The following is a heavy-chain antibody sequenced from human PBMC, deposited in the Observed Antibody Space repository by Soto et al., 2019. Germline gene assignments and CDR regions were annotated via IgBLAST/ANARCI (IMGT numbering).Heavy chain of an antibody. Sequence: EVQMLESGGGLVQPGGSLRLSCAASGFTCRSYDMSWVRQAPGKGLEWVSTILVGGSTHYPDSVKGRFTISRDNSKNTVFLQMNSLTAGDTAMYYCAKATATGGGAFDICGQGTMVTVSS. CDR2: ILVGGST. J-gene: IGHJ3*02. V-gene: IGHV3-23*01. CDR3: AKATATGGGAFDI. CDR1: GFTCRSYD. D-gene: IGHD2-8*02.